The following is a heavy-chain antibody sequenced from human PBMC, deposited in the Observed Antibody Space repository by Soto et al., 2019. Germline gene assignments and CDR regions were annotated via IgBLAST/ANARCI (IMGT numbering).Heavy chain of an antibody. Sequence: GASVKVSCKASGYTFTNYGISWVRQAPGQGLEWMGWINVYNGNTKYAQKVQGRVTMTTDTSTSTAYMELSSLRSEDTAVDYCARTLYGDNVDYWGQGTLVTVSS. CDR2: INVYNGNT. CDR3: ARTLYGDNVDY. J-gene: IGHJ4*02. D-gene: IGHD4-17*01. CDR1: GYTFTNYG. V-gene: IGHV1-18*01.